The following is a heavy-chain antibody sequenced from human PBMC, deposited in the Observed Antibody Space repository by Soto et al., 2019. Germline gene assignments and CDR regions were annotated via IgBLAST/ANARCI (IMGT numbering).Heavy chain of an antibody. J-gene: IGHJ4*02. CDR1: GFSLCTTGVG. CDR2: LYWDDDK. CDR3: ARSANSYGSYDFDY. D-gene: IGHD5-18*01. V-gene: IGHV2-5*02. Sequence: QITLKESGPTLVKPTQTLTLTCTFSGFSLCTTGVGVGWIRQPPGKALEWLTLLYWDDDKRSSPSLKSRLTITKDTSKNQVVLTMTNMDPVDTGTYYCARSANSYGSYDFDYWGQGTLVTVSS.